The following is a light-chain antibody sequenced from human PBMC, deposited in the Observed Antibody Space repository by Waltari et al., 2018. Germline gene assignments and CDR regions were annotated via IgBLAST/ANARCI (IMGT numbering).Light chain of an antibody. CDR2: DVS. Sequence: QSALTQPAPVSGSPGHSITISSPRTSSAVGGYNYVSWYQQHPGKGPKLMIYDVSNRPSGVSNRFSGSKSGNTASLTISGLQAEDEADYYCSSYTSGSTRVFGGGTKLTVL. CDR3: SSYTSGSTRV. CDR1: SSAVGGYNY. V-gene: IGLV2-14*03. J-gene: IGLJ2*01.